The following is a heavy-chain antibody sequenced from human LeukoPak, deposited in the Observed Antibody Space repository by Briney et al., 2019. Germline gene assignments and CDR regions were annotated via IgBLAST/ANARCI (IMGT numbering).Heavy chain of an antibody. CDR1: GGSINNYY. CDR2: IYYSGTT. J-gene: IGHJ1*01. V-gene: IGHV4-59*01. CDR3: AREGIRGSYYTD. D-gene: IGHD1-26*01. Sequence: SDTLSLTCTVSGGSINNYYWSWIRQPPGKGLEWIGYIYYSGTTKYNPSLSSRVTISVDTSKNQFSLNLTSVTAADTAVYYCAREGIRGSYYTDWGQGTLVIVSS.